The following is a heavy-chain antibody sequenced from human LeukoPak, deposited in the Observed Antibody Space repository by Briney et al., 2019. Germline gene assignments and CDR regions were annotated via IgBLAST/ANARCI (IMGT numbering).Heavy chain of an antibody. CDR3: ARIAAAGPFDY. Sequence: GGSLRLSCAASGFTFNSYWMHWVRQAPGKGLVWVSRINGDGSYTIYADSVKGRFTISRDNAKNTLYMQMNSLRGEDTAVYYCARIAAAGPFDYWGQGTLVTVSS. D-gene: IGHD6-13*01. V-gene: IGHV3-74*01. CDR1: GFTFNSYW. J-gene: IGHJ4*02. CDR2: INGDGSYT.